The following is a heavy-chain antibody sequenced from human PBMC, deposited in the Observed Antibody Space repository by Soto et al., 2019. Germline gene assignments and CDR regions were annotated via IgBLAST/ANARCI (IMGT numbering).Heavy chain of an antibody. J-gene: IGHJ4*02. CDR1: GGSISSGGYY. V-gene: IGHV4-31*03. D-gene: IGHD4-17*01. CDR3: ARQGHYGDYGYFDY. Sequence: QVQLQESGPGLVKPSQTLSLTCTVSGGSISSGGYYWSWIRQHPGKGLEWIGYIYYSGSTYYNPSLKSRITLSVDTSKNQFSRKLSSVTAADTAVYYCARQGHYGDYGYFDYWGQGTLVTVSS. CDR2: IYYSGST.